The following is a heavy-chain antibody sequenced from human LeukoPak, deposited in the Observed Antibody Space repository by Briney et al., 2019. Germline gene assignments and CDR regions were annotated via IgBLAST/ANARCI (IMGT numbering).Heavy chain of an antibody. J-gene: IGHJ6*02. CDR3: AREGALTIFGLVGGYYYYYGMDV. D-gene: IGHD3/OR15-3a*01. CDR2: INPSGGST. CDR1: GYTFTSYY. V-gene: IGHV1-46*01. Sequence: GASVKVSCKASGYTFTSYYMHGVRQAPGPGLEWMGIINPSGGSTSYAQKFQGRVTMTRDTSTSTVYMELSSLRSEDTAVYYCAREGALTIFGLVGGYYYYYGMDVWGQGTTVTVSS.